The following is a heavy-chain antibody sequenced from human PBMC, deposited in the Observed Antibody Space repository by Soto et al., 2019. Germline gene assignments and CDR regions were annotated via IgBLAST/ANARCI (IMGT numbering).Heavy chain of an antibody. CDR1: GFPFGDHA. CDR3: AKDRVIQLLPIWPDP. CDR2: ITGRGDTT. Sequence: GGSLRLSCAASGFPFGDHAMHWVRQAPGKGLEWVSAITGRGDTTYYADSVKGRFTISRDNSKNMVFLQVDSLRVDDTALYYCAKDRVIQLLPIWPDPWGQGTLVTVSS. V-gene: IGHV3-23*01. D-gene: IGHD2-2*01. J-gene: IGHJ5*02.